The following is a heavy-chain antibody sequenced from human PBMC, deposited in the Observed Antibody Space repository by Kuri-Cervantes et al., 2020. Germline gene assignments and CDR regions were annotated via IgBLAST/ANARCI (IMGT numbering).Heavy chain of an antibody. CDR1: AFTFDDYA. CDR3: ARGGMATIDRKTAFDI. D-gene: IGHD5-24*01. V-gene: IGHV3-30-3*01. Sequence: GGSLRLSCAASAFTFDDYAMHWVRQAPGKGLEWVAVISYDGSNKYYADSVKGRFTISRDNSKNTLYLQMNSLRAEDTAVYYCARGGMATIDRKTAFDIWGQGTMVTVSS. J-gene: IGHJ3*02. CDR2: ISYDGSNK.